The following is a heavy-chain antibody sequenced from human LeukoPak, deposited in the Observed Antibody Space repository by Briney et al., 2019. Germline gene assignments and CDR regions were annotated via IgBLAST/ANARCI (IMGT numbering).Heavy chain of an antibody. V-gene: IGHV3-64D*06. Sequence: GGSLRLSCSASGFTFSSYAMHWVRQAPGKGLEYVSAISGSGGATYYADSVKGRFTISRDNSKNTLYLQMSSLRPEDTAVYYCVSLPRTTVTTTGDYWGQGTLVTVSS. CDR2: ISGSGGAT. CDR3: VSLPRTTVTTTGDY. D-gene: IGHD4-17*01. J-gene: IGHJ4*02. CDR1: GFTFSSYA.